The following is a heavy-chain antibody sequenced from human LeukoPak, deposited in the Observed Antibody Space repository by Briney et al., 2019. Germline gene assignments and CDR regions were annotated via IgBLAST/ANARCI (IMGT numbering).Heavy chain of an antibody. V-gene: IGHV4-34*01. CDR2: INHSGST. CDR3: AREDCGSTSCYFDY. CDR1: GGSFSGYY. J-gene: IGHJ4*02. Sequence: SETLSLTCAVYGGSFSGYYWSWIRQPPGKGLEWIGEINHSGSTNHNPSLTSRVTISVDTSKNHFSLKLTSVTAADTAVYYCAREDCGSTSCYFDYWGQGTLVTVSS. D-gene: IGHD2-2*01.